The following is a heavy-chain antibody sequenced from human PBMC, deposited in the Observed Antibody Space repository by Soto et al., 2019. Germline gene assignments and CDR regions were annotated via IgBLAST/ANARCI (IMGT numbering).Heavy chain of an antibody. V-gene: IGHV4-4*02. Sequence: PSATLSLTCAVSGGSMDTNWWSWVRQPPGTGLEWIGEISHSGSTNYNPSLKSRDTISLDTSKNQFSLKLTSVTAADTAVYYCARDKITGLFDYWGQGTLVTVSS. D-gene: IGHD2-8*02. CDR2: ISHSGST. CDR3: ARDKITGLFDY. J-gene: IGHJ4*02. CDR1: GGSMDTNW.